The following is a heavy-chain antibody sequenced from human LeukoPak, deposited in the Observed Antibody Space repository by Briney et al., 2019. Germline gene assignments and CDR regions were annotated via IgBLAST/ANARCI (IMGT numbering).Heavy chain of an antibody. D-gene: IGHD6-13*01. V-gene: IGHV4-59*11. CDR1: GGSISSHY. CDR2: MYHSGST. Sequence: SETLSLTCTVSGGSISSHYWSWIRQPPGKGLEWIGYMYHSGSTNYNPSLKSRVTISVDTSKNQFSLKLSSVTAADTAVYYCARGEAGSIDYWGQGTLVTVSS. CDR3: ARGEAGSIDY. J-gene: IGHJ4*02.